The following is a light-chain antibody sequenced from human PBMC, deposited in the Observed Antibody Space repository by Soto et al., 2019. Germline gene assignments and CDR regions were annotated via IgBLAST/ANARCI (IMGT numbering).Light chain of an antibody. Sequence: SYELTQPLSVSVALGQTARITCGGNNIGSKNVHWYQLNPGQAPVLVIYRDTNRPSGIPERFSGSNSGNTATLAISRAQAGDDADYYCQVWDSSTVVFGGWTKLTVL. J-gene: IGLJ2*01. V-gene: IGLV3-9*01. CDR3: QVWDSSTVV. CDR1: NIGSKN. CDR2: RDT.